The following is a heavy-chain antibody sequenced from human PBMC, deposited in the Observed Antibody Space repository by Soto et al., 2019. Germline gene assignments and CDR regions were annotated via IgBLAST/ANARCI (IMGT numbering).Heavy chain of an antibody. CDR1: GFPFISYS. CDR3: ARKGVAFDY. J-gene: IGHJ4*02. CDR2: ISTTSSSI. Sequence: EGSLRLSCAASGFPFISYSMNWVRQAPGKGLEWISYISTTSSSIYYADSVKGRFTISRDNAKNSLFLQMNSLRDEDTAVYYCARKGVAFDYWGQGALVTVS. V-gene: IGHV3-48*02. D-gene: IGHD3-3*01.